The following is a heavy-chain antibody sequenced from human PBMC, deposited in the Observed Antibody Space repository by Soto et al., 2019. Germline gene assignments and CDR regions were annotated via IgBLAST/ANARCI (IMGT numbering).Heavy chain of an antibody. Sequence: EVQLVESGGGLVQPGGSLRLSCAASGFTFSSYDMHWVRQATGKGLEWVSAIGTAGDTYYPGSVKGRFTISRENAKNSLYLQMNSLRAGDTAVYYCARGLTMVRGPMGAFDIWGQGTMVTVSS. CDR2: IGTAGDT. CDR1: GFTFSSYD. CDR3: ARGLTMVRGPMGAFDI. D-gene: IGHD3-10*01. J-gene: IGHJ3*02. V-gene: IGHV3-13*01.